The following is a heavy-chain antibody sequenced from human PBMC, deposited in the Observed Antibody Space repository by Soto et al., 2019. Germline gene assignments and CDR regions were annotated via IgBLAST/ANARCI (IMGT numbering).Heavy chain of an antibody. CDR2: IYATGTT. CDR3: VRHNGGSPFDY. CDR1: GASISGFY. J-gene: IGHJ4*02. D-gene: IGHD2-15*01. V-gene: IGHV4-4*07. Sequence: SETLSLTCTVSGASISGFYWSWIRKSAGKGLEWIGRIYATGTTDYNPSLKSRVMMSVDTSKNQFSLKLRSVTAADTAVYYCVRHNGGSPFDYWGQGTLVTVSS.